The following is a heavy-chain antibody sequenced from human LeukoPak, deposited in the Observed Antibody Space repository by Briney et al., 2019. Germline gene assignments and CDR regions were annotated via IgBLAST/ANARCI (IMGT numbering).Heavy chain of an antibody. Sequence: GGSLRLSCAASGFTFSSYAMSWVRQAPGKGLEWVSAISGSGGSTYYADSVKGRFTISRDNSKNTLYLQMNSLRAEDTAVYYCAGDIVVVPVPDAFDIWGQGTMVTVSS. J-gene: IGHJ3*02. CDR3: AGDIVVVPVPDAFDI. CDR1: GFTFSSYA. V-gene: IGHV3-23*01. D-gene: IGHD2-2*01. CDR2: ISGSGGST.